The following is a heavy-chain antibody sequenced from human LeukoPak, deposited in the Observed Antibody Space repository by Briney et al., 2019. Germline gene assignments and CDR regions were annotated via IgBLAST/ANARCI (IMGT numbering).Heavy chain of an antibody. Sequence: PGGSLRLSCAASGFTFSSYSMNWVRQAPGKGLEWVSSISSSSSYIYYADSVKGRFTISRDNAKNSLYLQMNSLRAEDTAVYYCARDSDIVVITPGFDYWGQGTLVTVSS. J-gene: IGHJ4*02. CDR2: ISSSSSYI. CDR1: GFTFSSYS. V-gene: IGHV3-21*01. D-gene: IGHD3-22*01. CDR3: ARDSDIVVITPGFDY.